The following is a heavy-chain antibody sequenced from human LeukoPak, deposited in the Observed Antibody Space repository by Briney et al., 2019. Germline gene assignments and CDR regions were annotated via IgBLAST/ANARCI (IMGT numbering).Heavy chain of an antibody. D-gene: IGHD3-3*01. J-gene: IGHJ5*02. CDR2: IIPISGTA. V-gene: IGHV1-69*05. Sequence: SVKVSCKASGGTFSSYAISWVRQAPGQGLEWMGGIIPISGTANYAQKFQGRVTITTDESTSTAYMELSSLRSEDTAVYYCARNKLLVTPPDWFDPWGQGTLVTVSS. CDR3: ARNKLLVTPPDWFDP. CDR1: GGTFSSYA.